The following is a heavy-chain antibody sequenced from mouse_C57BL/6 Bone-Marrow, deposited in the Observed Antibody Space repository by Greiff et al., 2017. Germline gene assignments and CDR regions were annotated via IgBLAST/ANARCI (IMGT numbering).Heavy chain of an antibody. J-gene: IGHJ2*01. CDR3: ARGDYYGSSYFDY. V-gene: IGHV1-52*01. Sequence: QVQLKQPGAELVRPGSSVKLSCKASGYTFTSYWMHWVKQRPIQGLEWIGNIDPSDSETHYNQKFKDKATLTVDKSSSTAYMQLSSRTSEDSAVYYCARGDYYGSSYFDYWGQGTTLTVSS. D-gene: IGHD1-1*01. CDR2: IDPSDSET. CDR1: GYTFTSYW.